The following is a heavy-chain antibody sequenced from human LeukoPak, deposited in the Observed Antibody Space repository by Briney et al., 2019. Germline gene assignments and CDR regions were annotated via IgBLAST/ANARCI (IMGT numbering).Heavy chain of an antibody. V-gene: IGHV1-69*05. Sequence: SVKVSCKASGGTFSSYAISWVRQAPGQGLEWMGRIIPIFGTANYAQKFQGRVTITTDESTSTAYMELSSLRSEDTAVYYCARDLYDFWRGLDYWGQGTLVTVSS. CDR1: GGTFSSYA. CDR3: ARDLYDFWRGLDY. CDR2: IIPIFGTA. D-gene: IGHD3-3*01. J-gene: IGHJ4*02.